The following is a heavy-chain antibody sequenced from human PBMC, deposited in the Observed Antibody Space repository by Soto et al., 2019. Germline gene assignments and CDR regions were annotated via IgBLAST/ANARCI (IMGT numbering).Heavy chain of an antibody. D-gene: IGHD1-1*01. CDR1: GFTFSSYW. J-gene: IGHJ3*02. CDR3: ARLDRTEFDAFDI. V-gene: IGHV3-74*01. CDR2: INSDGSST. Sequence: GGSLRLSCAASGFTFSSYWMHWVRQAPGKGLVWVSRINSDGSSTSYADSVKGRFTISRDNAKNTLYLQMNSLRAEDTAVYYCARLDRTEFDAFDIWGQGTMVTVSS.